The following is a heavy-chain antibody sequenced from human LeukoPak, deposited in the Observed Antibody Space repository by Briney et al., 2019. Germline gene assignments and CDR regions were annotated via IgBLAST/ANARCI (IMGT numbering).Heavy chain of an antibody. Sequence: SQTLSLTCTVSGGSIRSGGYYWSWIRQHPGKGLEWIGYIYYSGSTYYNPFLKSRVTISLDTSKNQFSLKLSSVTAADTAVYYCGRGGLTDAFDIWGRGTMVTVSS. CDR2: IYYSGST. D-gene: IGHD3-16*01. V-gene: IGHV4-31*03. CDR1: GGSIRSGGYY. J-gene: IGHJ3*02. CDR3: GRGGLTDAFDI.